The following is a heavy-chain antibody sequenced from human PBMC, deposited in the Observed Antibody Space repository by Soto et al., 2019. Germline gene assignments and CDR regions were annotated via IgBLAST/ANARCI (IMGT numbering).Heavy chain of an antibody. CDR1: GFTFSSYG. Sequence: GGSLRLSCAASGFTFSSYGIHWVRQAPGKGLEWVAVIWYDGSNKYYADSVKGRFTISRDNSKNTLYLQMNSLRAEDTAVYYCARGYYDSSGYYQGLDQNWFDPWGQGTLVTVSS. D-gene: IGHD3-22*01. J-gene: IGHJ5*02. CDR3: ARGYYDSSGYYQGLDQNWFDP. CDR2: IWYDGSNK. V-gene: IGHV3-33*01.